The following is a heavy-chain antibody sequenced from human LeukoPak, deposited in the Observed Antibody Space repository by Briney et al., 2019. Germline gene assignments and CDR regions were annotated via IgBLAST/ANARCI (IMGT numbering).Heavy chain of an antibody. CDR2: INPNSGGT. D-gene: IGHD2-15*01. Sequence: ASVKVSCKASGYTFTSYYMHWVRQAPGQGLEWMGWINPNSGGTNYAQKFQGRVTMTRDTSISTAYMELSRLRSDDTAVYYCARARVGYCSGGSCYSGAGGWFDPWGQGTLVTVSS. CDR1: GYTFTSYY. CDR3: ARARVGYCSGGSCYSGAGGWFDP. J-gene: IGHJ5*02. V-gene: IGHV1-2*02.